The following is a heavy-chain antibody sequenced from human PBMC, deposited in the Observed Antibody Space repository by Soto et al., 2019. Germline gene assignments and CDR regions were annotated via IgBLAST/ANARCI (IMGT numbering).Heavy chain of an antibody. Sequence: ASETLSLTCAVYGGSFSGYYWSWIRQPPGKGLEWIGEINHRGRSNHNPSLKSRVTISVDTSKNQFSLKVNSVTAADTAVYYCARGDSMVGLAHWGQATLVTVSS. CDR2: INHRGRS. CDR1: GGSFSGYY. CDR3: ARGDSMVGLAH. J-gene: IGHJ5*02. D-gene: IGHD3-22*01. V-gene: IGHV4-34*01.